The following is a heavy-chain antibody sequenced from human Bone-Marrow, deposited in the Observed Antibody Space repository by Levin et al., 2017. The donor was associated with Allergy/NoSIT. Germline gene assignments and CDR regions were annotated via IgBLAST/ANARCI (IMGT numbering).Heavy chain of an antibody. CDR1: GYSFTGNS. D-gene: IGHD3-10*01. J-gene: IGHJ4*02. CDR2: INPNNGAT. CDR3: ARDRKYYASGSFDE. Sequence: GESLKISCKASGYSFTGNSIHWIRQAPGQGLEWVGWINPNNGATNYADKFQGRVTMTRDTSITTAYMEMTRMTSDDSAVYCCARDRKYYASGSFDEWGQGTLVSVS. V-gene: IGHV1-2*07.